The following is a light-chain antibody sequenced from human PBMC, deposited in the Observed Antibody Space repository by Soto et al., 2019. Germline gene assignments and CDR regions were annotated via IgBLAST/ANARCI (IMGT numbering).Light chain of an antibody. CDR2: KAS. CDR1: QSISSW. V-gene: IGKV1-5*03. Sequence: DIQMTQSPSTLSASVGDRVTITCRASQSISSWLAWYQQKPGKAPKLLIYKASSLESGVRSRFSGSGSGKKFTLNISSLQPDDFATYYCHQYNSYPWTFGQGTKVEIK. J-gene: IGKJ1*01. CDR3: HQYNSYPWT.